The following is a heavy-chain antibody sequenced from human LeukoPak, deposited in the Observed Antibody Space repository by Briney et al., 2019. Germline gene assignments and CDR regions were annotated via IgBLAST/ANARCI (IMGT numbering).Heavy chain of an antibody. CDR2: IYYSVST. CDR1: GGSSSSYY. J-gene: IGHJ6*02. D-gene: IGHD6-19*01. Sequence: PSETLSLTRAVYGGSSSSYYWGWVPQPPGKGLEWSGSIYYSVSTYYNPSLKSRVTISVDTSKNQFSLKLSSVTAADTAVYYCASPFPGIAVAGTKRNYYYYGMDVWGQGTTVTVSS. CDR3: ASPFPGIAVAGTKRNYYYYGMDV. V-gene: IGHV4-39*01.